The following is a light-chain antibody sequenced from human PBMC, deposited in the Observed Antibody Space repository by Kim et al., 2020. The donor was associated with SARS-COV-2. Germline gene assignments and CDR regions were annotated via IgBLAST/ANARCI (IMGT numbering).Light chain of an antibody. Sequence: SSELTQDPAVSVAFGQTVRITCQGDSLRSYYASWYQQKPGQAPVLVIYGKNNRPSGNPDRFSASSSGNTASLTITGAQAEDEADYYCNSRDSSGNHWVFGGGTKLTVL. CDR3: NSRDSSGNHWV. J-gene: IGLJ3*02. CDR2: GKN. CDR1: SLRSYY. V-gene: IGLV3-19*01.